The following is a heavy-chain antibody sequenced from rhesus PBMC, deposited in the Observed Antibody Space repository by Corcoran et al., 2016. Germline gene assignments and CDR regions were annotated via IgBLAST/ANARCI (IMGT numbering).Heavy chain of an antibody. D-gene: IGHD6S26*01. CDR3: VRDGFHSSGWSGFSRFDV. Sequence: QVQLQESGPGLVKSSETLFLSCAVSGYPISSDYGWTWIRPFPGKGLEWIGNIGGSRGSTKYNPSLKSRVTISKDTSKNQFSLNLSSGTAADTAAYYCVRDGFHSSGWSGFSRFDVCGPGVLVTVSS. V-gene: IGHV4-127*01. CDR2: IGGSRGST. CDR1: GYPISSDYG. J-gene: IGHJ5-1*01.